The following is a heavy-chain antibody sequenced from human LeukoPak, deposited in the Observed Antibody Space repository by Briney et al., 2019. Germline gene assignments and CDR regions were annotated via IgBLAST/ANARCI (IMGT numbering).Heavy chain of an antibody. J-gene: IGHJ3*02. D-gene: IGHD3-10*01. CDR3: ARAPPRYYGSGRKAFDI. Sequence: PSETLSLTCAVYGGSFSGYYWSWIRQPPGKGLEWIGEINHSGSTNYNPSLKSRVTISVHTSKNQFSLKLSSVTAADTAVYYCARAPPRYYGSGRKAFDIWGQGTMVTVSS. CDR2: INHSGST. CDR1: GGSFSGYY. V-gene: IGHV4-34*01.